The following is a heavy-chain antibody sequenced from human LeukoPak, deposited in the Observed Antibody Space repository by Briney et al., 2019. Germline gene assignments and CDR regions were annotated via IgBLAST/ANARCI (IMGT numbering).Heavy chain of an antibody. V-gene: IGHV1-18*01. CDR2: VSAYNGAT. CDR1: GYTFTAYA. Sequence: GASVKVSCKASGYTFTAYAISWVRQAPGQGLEWMGWVSAYNGATNYAQKLQGRVTMTTGTSTSTAYMELRSLRSDDTAVYYCARVDLYYDSSGYSQAANDYWGQGTLVTVSS. J-gene: IGHJ4*02. D-gene: IGHD3-22*01. CDR3: ARVDLYYDSSGYSQAANDY.